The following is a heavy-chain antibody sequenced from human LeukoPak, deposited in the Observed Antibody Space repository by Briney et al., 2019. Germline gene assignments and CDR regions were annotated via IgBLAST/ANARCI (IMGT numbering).Heavy chain of an antibody. CDR1: GYTFTNYW. CDR2: IYPGDSDT. Sequence: GESLKISCKGSGYTFTNYWIGWVRQMAGKGLEWMGIIYPGDSDTRYSPSFQGQVTISADKSISTAYLQWSSLRASDSAMYYCARQPSTSTPPFDYWGQGTLVTVSS. J-gene: IGHJ4*02. CDR3: ARQPSTSTPPFDY. V-gene: IGHV5-51*01.